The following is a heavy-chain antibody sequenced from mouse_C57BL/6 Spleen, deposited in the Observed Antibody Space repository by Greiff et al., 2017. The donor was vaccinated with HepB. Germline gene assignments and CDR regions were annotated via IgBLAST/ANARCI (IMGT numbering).Heavy chain of an antibody. D-gene: IGHD1-1*01. V-gene: IGHV1-69*01. CDR3: ARRGVYGTRYYFDY. CDR2: IDPSDSYT. CDR1: GYTFTSYW. J-gene: IGHJ2*01. Sequence: QVQLQQPGAELVMPGASVKLSCKASGYTFTSYWMHWVKQRPGQGLEWIGEIDPSDSYTNYNQKFKGKSTLTVDKSSSTAYMQLSSLTSEDSAVYYCARRGVYGTRYYFDYWGQGTTLTVSS.